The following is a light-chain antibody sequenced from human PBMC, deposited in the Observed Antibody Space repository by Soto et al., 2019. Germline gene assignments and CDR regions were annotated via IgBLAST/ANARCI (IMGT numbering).Light chain of an antibody. V-gene: IGKV1-5*03. CDR1: QSISGW. Sequence: IQISQSPSTLSASVGGTVTVTCRASQSISGWLAWYQQRPGVAPRLLIYEASTLQGGLPSRFSGTGYGTVFTLTISHLQPDDSATYYCQQYDVYSTFGQGTKVDIK. CDR3: QQYDVYST. CDR2: EAS. J-gene: IGKJ1*01.